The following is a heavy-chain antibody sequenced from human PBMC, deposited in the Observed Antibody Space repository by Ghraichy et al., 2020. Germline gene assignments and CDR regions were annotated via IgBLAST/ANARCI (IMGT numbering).Heavy chain of an antibody. CDR2: ISYDGSNK. CDR1: GFTFSSYG. V-gene: IGHV3-30*18. CDR3: AKEISSFGGYYQRQPFDY. Sequence: GGSLRLSCAASGFTFSSYGMCWVRQAPGKGLEWVAVISYDGSNKEYADSVKGRFTISRDNSKNTLYLQMNSLRAEDTAVYYCAKEISSFGGYYQRQPFDYWGQGTLVTVSS. J-gene: IGHJ4*02. D-gene: IGHD3-22*01.